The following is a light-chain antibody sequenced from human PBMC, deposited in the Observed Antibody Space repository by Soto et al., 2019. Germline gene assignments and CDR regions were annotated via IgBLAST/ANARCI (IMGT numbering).Light chain of an antibody. CDR3: QQYDKGPHT. V-gene: IGKV3-15*01. CDR2: YAS. CDR1: QNLSRN. Sequence: EMVMTQSPATVSVSPGERATLSCRASQNLSRNLAWYQQQPGQAPRLLIFYASTRATGIPARFSGSGSGTDFTLTISSLQSEDFAVYYCQQYDKGPHTVGQGTKLEIK. J-gene: IGKJ2*01.